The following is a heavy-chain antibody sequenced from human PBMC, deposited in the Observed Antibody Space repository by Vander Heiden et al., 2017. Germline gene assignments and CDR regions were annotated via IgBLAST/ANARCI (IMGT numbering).Heavy chain of an antibody. CDR2: ISGSGGST. CDR3: AKDIVRSGYYTVYFDY. J-gene: IGHJ4*02. CDR1: GFTFSSYA. D-gene: IGHD3-3*01. Sequence: VQLLESGGGLVQPGGSLRLSCAASGFTFSSYAMGWVRQAPGKGLEWVSAISGSGGSTYYADSVKGRFTISRDNSKNTLYLQMNSLRAEDTAVYYCAKDIVRSGYYTVYFDYWGQGTLVTVSS. V-gene: IGHV3-23*01.